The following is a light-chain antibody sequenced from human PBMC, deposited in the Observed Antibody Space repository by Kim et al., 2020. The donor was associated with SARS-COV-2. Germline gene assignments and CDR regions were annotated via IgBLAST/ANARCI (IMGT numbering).Light chain of an antibody. CDR2: EVS. CDR3: CSYTGSYV. Sequence: QSALTQPASVSGSPGQSITISCTGTSSDVGGYNLVSWYQQHPGKSPKLMIYEVSKRPSGVSNRFSGSKSGNTASLTISGLQAEDEADYYCCSYTGSYVFGTGTKVTVL. J-gene: IGLJ1*01. V-gene: IGLV2-23*02. CDR1: SSDVGGYNL.